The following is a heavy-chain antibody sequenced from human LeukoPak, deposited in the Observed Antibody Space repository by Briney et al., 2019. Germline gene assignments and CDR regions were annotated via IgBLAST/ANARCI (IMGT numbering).Heavy chain of an antibody. Sequence: GASVNVSCKASGYTFTNYYIHWVRQAPGQGLERMGGIIPIFGTANYAQKFQGRVTITTDESTSTAYMELSSLRSEDTAVYYCSCTVVTPGFDYWGQGTLVTVSS. D-gene: IGHD4-23*01. CDR3: SCTVVTPGFDY. CDR2: IIPIFGTA. CDR1: GYTFTNYY. V-gene: IGHV1-69*05. J-gene: IGHJ4*02.